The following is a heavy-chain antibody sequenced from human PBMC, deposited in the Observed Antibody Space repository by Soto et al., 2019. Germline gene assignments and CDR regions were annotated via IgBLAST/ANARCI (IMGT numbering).Heavy chain of an antibody. CDR1: GYTFTSYG. Sequence: ASVKVSCKASGYTFTSYGISWVRQAPGQGLGWMGWISAYNGNTNYAQKLQGRVTMTTDTSTSTAYMELRSLRSDDTAVYYCARDLLLLCWGGPIQKHPPNNWSDPRAQGPLVPVSA. V-gene: IGHV1-18*01. CDR2: ISAYNGNT. D-gene: IGHD3-10*02. J-gene: IGHJ5*02. CDR3: ARDLLLLCWGGPIQKHPPNNWSDP.